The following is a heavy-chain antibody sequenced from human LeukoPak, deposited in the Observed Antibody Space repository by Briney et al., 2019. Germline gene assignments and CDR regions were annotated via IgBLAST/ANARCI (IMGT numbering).Heavy chain of an antibody. CDR1: GFTFSSYA. CDR2: ISGSGRST. D-gene: IGHD2-15*01. V-gene: IGHV3-23*01. J-gene: IGHJ3*02. CDR3: AKDNRIVVVVAATNSDAFDI. Sequence: GGSLRLSCAASGFTFSSYAMSWVRQAPGKGLEWVAAISGSGRSTYYADSVKGRFTISRDNSKNTLYLQMNSLRAEDTAVYYCAKDNRIVVVVAATNSDAFDIWGQGTMVTVSS.